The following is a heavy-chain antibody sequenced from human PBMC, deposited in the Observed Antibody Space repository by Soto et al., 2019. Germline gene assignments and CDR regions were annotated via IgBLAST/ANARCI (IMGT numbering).Heavy chain of an antibody. J-gene: IGHJ4*02. V-gene: IGHV4-31*03. CDR2: IYYTGST. CDR3: ARIEMASIK. CDR1: GASIRSGGYY. Sequence: SETLSLTCSVSGASIRSGGYYWSWLRQSPGKGLEWIGHIYYTGSTFYSPSLKSRLTISLDTSKNQFSLDLRSVTAADTAMYYRARIEMASIKWGRGTLVTVSS.